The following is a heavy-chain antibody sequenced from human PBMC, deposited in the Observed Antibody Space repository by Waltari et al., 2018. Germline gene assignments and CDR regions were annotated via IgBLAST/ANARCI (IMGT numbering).Heavy chain of an antibody. CDR1: GFTFSSYA. CDR2: ISYDGSNK. CDR3: ARSFGATIFGVVVDY. V-gene: IGHV3-30-3*01. D-gene: IGHD3-3*01. J-gene: IGHJ4*02. Sequence: QVQLVESGGGVVQPGRSLRLSCAASGFTFSSYAMHWVRQAPGKGLEWVAVISYDGSNKYYADSVKGRFTISRDNSKNTLYLQMNSLRAEDTAVYYCARSFGATIFGVVVDYWGQGTLVTVSS.